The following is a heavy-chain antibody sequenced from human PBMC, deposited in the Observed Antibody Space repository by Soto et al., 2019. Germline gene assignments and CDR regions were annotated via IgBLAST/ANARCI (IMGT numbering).Heavy chain of an antibody. CDR3: AKAGYISDWEERPFDY. V-gene: IGHV3-74*03. CDR1: GFTFSSHW. J-gene: IGHJ4*02. CDR2: INSDGSSP. D-gene: IGHD6-19*01. Sequence: EVQLLESGGGLVQPGGSLRLSCAASGFTFSSHWMHWVRQVPGKGLEWVSRINSDGSSPTYVDSVKGRFTTSRDNAKNTLYLQMNSLRVEDTAVYYCAKAGYISDWEERPFDYWGQGTLVTVSS.